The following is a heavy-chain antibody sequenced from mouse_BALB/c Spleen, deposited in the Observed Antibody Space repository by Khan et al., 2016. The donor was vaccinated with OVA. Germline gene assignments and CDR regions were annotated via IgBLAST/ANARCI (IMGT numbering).Heavy chain of an antibody. V-gene: IGHV9-3-1*01. CDR1: GYTFTNYG. D-gene: IGHD1-2*01. CDR3: ARLAATAWFAY. Sequence: QIQLVQSGPELKKPGETVKISCKASGYTFTNYGMNWVKQAPGKGLKWMGWINTYTGEPTYADDFKGRFAFSLETSASTAYLQINNLKNEDTATXSCARLAATAWFAYWGQGTLVTVSA. CDR2: INTYTGEP. J-gene: IGHJ3*01.